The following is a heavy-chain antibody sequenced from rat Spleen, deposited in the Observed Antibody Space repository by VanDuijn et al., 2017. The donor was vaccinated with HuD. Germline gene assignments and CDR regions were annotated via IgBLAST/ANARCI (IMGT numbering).Heavy chain of an antibody. CDR1: GFTFSNYG. CDR3: TTIPTDY. D-gene: IGHD2-1*01. Sequence: EVQLVESGGGLVQPGRSLKLSCAASGFTFSNYGMAWVRQAPTKGLEWVATISYEGSSTYYGDSVKGRFTISRDNAKSTLYLQMNSLRSEDTATYYCTTIPTDYWGQGVMVTVSS. V-gene: IGHV5-29*01. CDR2: ISYEGSST. J-gene: IGHJ2*01.